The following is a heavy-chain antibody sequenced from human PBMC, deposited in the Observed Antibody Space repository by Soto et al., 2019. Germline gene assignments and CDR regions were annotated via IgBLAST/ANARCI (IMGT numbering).Heavy chain of an antibody. D-gene: IGHD3-10*01. CDR1: GFSLSNARMG. CDR2: IFSNDEK. J-gene: IGHJ5*02. CDR3: ARGPGSHSRFDP. V-gene: IGHV2-26*01. Sequence: QVTLKESGPVLVKPTETLTLTCTVSGFSLSNARMGVSWIRQPPGKALEWLAHIFSNDEKSYSTSLKSRLTLSQDNSKSQVVLTMNNMDPVDTATYYCARGPGSHSRFDPWGQGTLVTVSS.